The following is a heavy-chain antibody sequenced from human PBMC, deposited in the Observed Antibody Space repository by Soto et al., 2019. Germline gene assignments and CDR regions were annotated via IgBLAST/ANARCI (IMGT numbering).Heavy chain of an antibody. Sequence: PSETLSLTCTVSGGSISSGDYYWSWIRQPPGKGLEWIGYIYYSGSTYYNPSLKSRVTISVDTSKNQFSLKLSSVTAADTAVYYCARGRGSEMATIWDWFDPWGQGTLVTVSS. J-gene: IGHJ5*02. CDR2: IYYSGST. CDR3: ARGRGSEMATIWDWFDP. CDR1: GGSISSGDYY. D-gene: IGHD5-12*01. V-gene: IGHV4-30-4*01.